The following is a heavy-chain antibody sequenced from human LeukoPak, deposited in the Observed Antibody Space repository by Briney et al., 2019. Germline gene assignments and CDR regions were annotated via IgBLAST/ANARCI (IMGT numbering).Heavy chain of an antibody. CDR2: ISGSGGRT. CDR1: GFTFSSYA. V-gene: IGHV3-23*01. Sequence: GGSLRLSCAASGFTFSSYAMSWVRQAPGKGLEWVSPISGSGGRTYYADSVKGRFTISRDNSKNTLYLQMNSLRAEDTAVYYCARDQKTLGYTIVKHWGQGTLVTVSS. D-gene: IGHD5-18*01. J-gene: IGHJ4*02. CDR3: ARDQKTLGYTIVKH.